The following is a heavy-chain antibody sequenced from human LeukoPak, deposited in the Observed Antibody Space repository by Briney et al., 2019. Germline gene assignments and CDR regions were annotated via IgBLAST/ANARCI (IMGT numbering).Heavy chain of an antibody. J-gene: IGHJ4*02. CDR3: ARVNGWLQPYYFDY. D-gene: IGHD5-24*01. CDR2: VRNDGSDK. V-gene: IGHV3-30*02. Sequence: GGSLRLSCTASGFTFSCCGIHWVRQAPGKGLEWVTFVRNDGSDKYYADSVKGRFTISRDNSKNTVYLQMNSLRAEDTAVYYCARVNGWLQPYYFDYWGQGTLVTVSS. CDR1: GFTFSCCG.